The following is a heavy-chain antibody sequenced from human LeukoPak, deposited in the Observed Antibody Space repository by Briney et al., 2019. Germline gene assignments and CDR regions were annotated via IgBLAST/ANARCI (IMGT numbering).Heavy chain of an antibody. V-gene: IGHV3-53*01. Sequence: GGSLRLSCAVSGFTVGSKSMSWARQAPGKGLEWVSIIYDGGSAYYADSVKGRFTISRDNSKNTLYLQMNSLRAEDTAVFYCASLDSSGSDAFDLWGQGTMVTVSS. D-gene: IGHD3-22*01. CDR3: ASLDSSGSDAFDL. J-gene: IGHJ3*01. CDR2: IYDGGSA. CDR1: GFTVGSKS.